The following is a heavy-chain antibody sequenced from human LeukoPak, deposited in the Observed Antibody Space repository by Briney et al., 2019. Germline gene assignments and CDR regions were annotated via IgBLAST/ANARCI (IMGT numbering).Heavy chain of an antibody. Sequence: GGSLRLSCAASGFTFDDYAMDWVRQAPGKGLEWVSLISGDGGRTYYADSVKGRFTISRDNSKNSLYLQMNSLRREDTALYYCAKEGSGGGLDLDNWGQGTLVTVSS. V-gene: IGHV3-43*02. CDR2: ISGDGGRT. CDR3: AKEGSGGGLDLDN. J-gene: IGHJ4*02. CDR1: GFTFDDYA. D-gene: IGHD3-10*01.